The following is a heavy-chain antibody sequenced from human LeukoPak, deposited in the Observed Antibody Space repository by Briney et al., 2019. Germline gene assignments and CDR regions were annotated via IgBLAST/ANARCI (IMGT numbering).Heavy chain of an antibody. CDR2: ISYDGSNK. J-gene: IGHJ2*01. V-gene: IGHV3-30-3*01. CDR3: AKDLSIYSPYWSFDL. Sequence: GRSLRLSCAASGFTFSSYAMHWVRQAPGKGLEWVAVISYDGSNKYYADSVKGRFTISRDNSKDTLYLQMKSLRAEDSAVYYCAKDLSIYSPYWSFDLWGRGTLVTVSS. CDR1: GFTFSSYA. D-gene: IGHD1-26*01.